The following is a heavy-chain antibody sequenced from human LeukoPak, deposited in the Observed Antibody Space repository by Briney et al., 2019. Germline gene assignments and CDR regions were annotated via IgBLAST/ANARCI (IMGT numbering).Heavy chain of an antibody. D-gene: IGHD4-17*01. V-gene: IGHV1-46*01. CDR3: AXSLXXYGAXXPFDY. Sequence: GESLKISCKGSGYTFTSYYMHWVRQAPGQGLEWMGIINPSGGSTSYAQKFQGRVTMTRDTSTSTVYMELSSLRSEDTAVYYCAXSLXXYGAXXPFDYWGQGTLVTVS. CDR1: GYTFTSYY. CDR2: INPSGGST. J-gene: IGHJ4*02.